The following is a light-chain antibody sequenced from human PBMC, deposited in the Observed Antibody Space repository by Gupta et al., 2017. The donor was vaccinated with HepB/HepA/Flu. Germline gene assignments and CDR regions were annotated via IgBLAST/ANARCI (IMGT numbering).Light chain of an antibody. CDR2: DVS. CDR3: SSYTISSTRV. J-gene: IGLJ2*01. V-gene: IGLV2-14*03. Sequence: QSALPQPASVSGSPGHSIPSSCPGTSSDVGGSNYVSWYQQHPGKAPKLMLYDVSNRPSGVSNRFSGSKSGNTASRTISGLQAEDEADYYFSSYTISSTRVFGGGTKLTVL. CDR1: SSDVGGSNY.